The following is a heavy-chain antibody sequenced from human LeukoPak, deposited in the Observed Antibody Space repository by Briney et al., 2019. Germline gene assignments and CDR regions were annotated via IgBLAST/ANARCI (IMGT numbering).Heavy chain of an antibody. CDR3: AKGANSDTRYYFDY. Sequence: GGSLRLSCAASGFTFGSYAMGWVRQAPGKGLEWVSSISASGGTIYYADSVKGRFTISRDNSKNTLFLQMKSLRVEHTAIYYCAKGANSDTRYYFDYWGQGSLVTVSS. CDR2: ISASGGTI. V-gene: IGHV3-23*01. D-gene: IGHD1-26*01. CDR1: GFTFGSYA. J-gene: IGHJ4*02.